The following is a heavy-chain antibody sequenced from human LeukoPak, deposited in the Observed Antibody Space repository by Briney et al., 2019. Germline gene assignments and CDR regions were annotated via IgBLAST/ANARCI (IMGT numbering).Heavy chain of an antibody. D-gene: IGHD3-10*01. V-gene: IGHV1-46*01. CDR3: ARDQGSVTMVRGVPGYFDY. Sequence: GASVKVSCKASGYTFTSYYMHWVRQAPGQGLEWMGIINPSGGSTSYAQKFQGRVTMTRDTSTSTVYMELSSLRSEDTAVYYCARDQGSVTMVRGVPGYFDYWGQGTLVTVSS. J-gene: IGHJ4*02. CDR2: INPSGGST. CDR1: GYTFTSYY.